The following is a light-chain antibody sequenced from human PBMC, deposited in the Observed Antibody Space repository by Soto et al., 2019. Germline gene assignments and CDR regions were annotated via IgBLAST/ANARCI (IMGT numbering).Light chain of an antibody. CDR2: DAS. CDR1: QSVSSY. Sequence: ELVLTQSPGTLSLSPGQRVTLSCRASQSVSSYLAWYQQKPGQAPRLLIYDASNRATGIPARFSGSGSGTDFTLTISSLEPEDFAVYYCQQRSNWLWTFGQGTKVDIK. V-gene: IGKV3-11*01. CDR3: QQRSNWLWT. J-gene: IGKJ1*01.